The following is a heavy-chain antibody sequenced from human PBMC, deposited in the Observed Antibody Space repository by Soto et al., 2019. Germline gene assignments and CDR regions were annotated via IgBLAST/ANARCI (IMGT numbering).Heavy chain of an antibody. J-gene: IGHJ4*02. CDR3: ARDARRNSSSFYYFDY. CDR1: GFTFSSYE. Sequence: HPGGSLRLSCAASGFTFSSYEMNWVRQAPGKGLEWVSYISSSGSTIYYADSVKGRFTISRDNAKNSLYLQMNSLRAEDTAVYYCARDARRNSSSFYYFDYWGQGTLVTVSS. V-gene: IGHV3-48*03. D-gene: IGHD6-13*01. CDR2: ISSSGSTI.